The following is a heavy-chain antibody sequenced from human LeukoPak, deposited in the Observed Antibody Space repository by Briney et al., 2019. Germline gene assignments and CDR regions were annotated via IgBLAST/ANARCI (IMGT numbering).Heavy chain of an antibody. J-gene: IGHJ4*02. CDR2: IKQDGSEK. CDR1: GFTFSSYW. Sequence: GGSLRLSCAASGFTFSSYWMSWVRQAPGKGLEWVANIKQDGSEKYYVDSVKGRFTISRDNAKNSLYLQMNSLRAEDTAVYYCARGLISWYYYDSSGILGIDYWGQGTLVTVSS. D-gene: IGHD3-22*01. V-gene: IGHV3-7*01. CDR3: ARGLISWYYYDSSGILGIDY.